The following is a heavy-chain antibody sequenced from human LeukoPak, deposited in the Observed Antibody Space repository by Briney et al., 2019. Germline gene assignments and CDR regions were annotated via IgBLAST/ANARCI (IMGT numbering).Heavy chain of an antibody. CDR3: ARGDFCSKSNCYLRPMDV. J-gene: IGHJ6*03. V-gene: IGHV4-59*01. CDR2: IYYSGST. D-gene: IGHD3-3*01. CDR1: GGSISDYY. Sequence: SETLSLTCTVSGGSISDYYWNWIRQPPGKGLEWIGYIYYSGSTTYNPSLKSRVTMSVDTAKDQFSLKLRSVTAADTAVYYCARGDFCSKSNCYLRPMDVWGKGTTVTVSS.